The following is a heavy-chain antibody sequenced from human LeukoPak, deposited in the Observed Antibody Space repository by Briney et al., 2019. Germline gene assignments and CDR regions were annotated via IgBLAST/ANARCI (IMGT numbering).Heavy chain of an antibody. V-gene: IGHV3-9*01. CDR3: AKDSNGDYVGWFDP. J-gene: IGHJ5*02. CDR2: ISWNSGSI. D-gene: IGHD4-17*01. CDR1: GFTFDDYA. Sequence: PGGSLRLSCAASGFTFDDYAMHWVRQAPGKGLEWVSGISWNSGSIGYADSVKGRFTIPKDNAKNSLYLQMNSLRAEDTALYYCAKDSNGDYVGWFDPWGQGTLVTVSS.